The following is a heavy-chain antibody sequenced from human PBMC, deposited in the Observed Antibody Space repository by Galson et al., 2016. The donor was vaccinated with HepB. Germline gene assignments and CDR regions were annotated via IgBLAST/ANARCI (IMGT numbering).Heavy chain of an antibody. CDR1: GYSFSIYW. V-gene: IGHV5-51*01. D-gene: IGHD3/OR15-3a*01. CDR2: IYPGDSDT. Sequence: QSGAEVKKPGESLKISCKGSGYSFSIYWIGWVRQMPGKGLEWMGIIYPGDSDTRYSPSFQGQVTVSADKSINTAYLQWSSLKASDTAMYYCARGLGRTAYYLDSWGRGTLVTVSS. J-gene: IGHJ4*02. CDR3: ARGLGRTAYYLDS.